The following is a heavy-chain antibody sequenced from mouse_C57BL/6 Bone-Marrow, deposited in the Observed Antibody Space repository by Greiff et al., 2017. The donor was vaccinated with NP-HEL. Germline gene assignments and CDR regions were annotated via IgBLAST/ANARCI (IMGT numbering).Heavy chain of an antibody. J-gene: IGHJ3*01. CDR1: GFTFSSYA. V-gene: IGHV5-4*01. Sequence: EVQRVESGGGLVKPGGSLKLSCAASGFTFSSYAMSWVRQTPEKRLEWVATISDGGSYTYYPDNVKGRFTITRYNAKNNLYLQMSHLKSEDTAMYYCARDTYYDYDGWFAYWGQGTLVTVSA. D-gene: IGHD2-4*01. CDR2: ISDGGSYT. CDR3: ARDTYYDYDGWFAY.